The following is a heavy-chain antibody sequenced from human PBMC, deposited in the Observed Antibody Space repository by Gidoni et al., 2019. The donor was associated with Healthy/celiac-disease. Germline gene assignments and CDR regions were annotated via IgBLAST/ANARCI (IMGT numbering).Heavy chain of an antibody. CDR3: ARDSDGYNY. D-gene: IGHD5-12*01. V-gene: IGHV3-48*01. CDR1: GFTFSSYS. Sequence: EVQLVESGGGLVQPGGSLRLYCAASGFTFSSYSMNWVRQAPGKGLDGLSYISSSSITIFYADSVKGRFTISRDNAKNSLFLQMNSLRAEDTAVYYCARDSDGYNYWGQGTLVTVSS. J-gene: IGHJ4*02. CDR2: ISSSSITI.